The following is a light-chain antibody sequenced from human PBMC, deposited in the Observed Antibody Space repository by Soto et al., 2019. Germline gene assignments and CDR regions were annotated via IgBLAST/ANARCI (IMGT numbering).Light chain of an antibody. Sequence: EIVMTQSPATLSVSPGESATLSCRASQSIRYNLAWYQQRPGQSPRLLIYSASDRAPGIPARFSGSGSGTDFTLTISSLVPEDFAVYYCQERNRWPRGTFGAGTKVEIK. V-gene: IGKV3-11*01. CDR1: QSIRYN. CDR3: QERNRWPRGT. CDR2: SAS. J-gene: IGKJ4*01.